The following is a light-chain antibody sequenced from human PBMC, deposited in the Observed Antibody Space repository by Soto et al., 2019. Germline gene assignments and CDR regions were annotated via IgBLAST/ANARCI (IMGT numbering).Light chain of an antibody. V-gene: IGKV1-5*03. CDR2: KAS. CDR1: QSISSW. CDR3: QQYNSYSWT. Sequence: DIQMTQSPSTLSASVGDRVTITCRASQSISSWLAWYQQKPGKAPKLLIYKASSLESGVPSRFSGSGSGKEFTLTISCLQPDDFATYYCQQYNSYSWTFGQGTKVEIK. J-gene: IGKJ1*01.